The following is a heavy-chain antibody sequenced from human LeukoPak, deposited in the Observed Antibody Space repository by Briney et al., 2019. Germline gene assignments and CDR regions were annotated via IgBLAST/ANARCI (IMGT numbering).Heavy chain of an antibody. D-gene: IGHD3-10*01. J-gene: IGHJ6*02. CDR1: GFTFSSYW. V-gene: IGHV3-7*01. CDR3: ARCRGFGEFAYYYYYGMDV. Sequence: SGGSLRLSCAASGFTFSSYWMSWVRQAPGKGLEWVANIKQDGSEKYYVDSVKGRFTISRDNAKNSLYLQMNSLRAEDTAVYYCARCRGFGEFAYYYYYGMDVWGQGTTVTVSS. CDR2: IKQDGSEK.